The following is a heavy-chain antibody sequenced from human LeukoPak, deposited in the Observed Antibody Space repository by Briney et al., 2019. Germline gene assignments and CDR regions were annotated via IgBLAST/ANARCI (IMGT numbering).Heavy chain of an antibody. J-gene: IGHJ4*02. V-gene: IGHV3-30*04. CDR2: ISYDGSNK. CDR3: AKVRTAAGNFSDY. D-gene: IGHD6-13*01. Sequence: SCKASGGTFSSYAISWVRQAPGKGLEWVAVISYDGSNKYYADSVKGRFTISRDNSKNTLYLQMNSLRAEDTAVYYCAKVRTAAGNFSDYWGQGTLVTVSS. CDR1: GGTFSSYA.